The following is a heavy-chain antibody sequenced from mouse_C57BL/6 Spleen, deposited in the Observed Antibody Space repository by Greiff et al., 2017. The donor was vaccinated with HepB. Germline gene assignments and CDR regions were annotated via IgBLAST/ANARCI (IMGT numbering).Heavy chain of an antibody. J-gene: IGHJ4*01. V-gene: IGHV1-80*01. CDR2: IYPGDGDT. CDR3: ARSGDYDGYYYAMDY. D-gene: IGHD2-4*01. Sequence: QVQLQQSGAELVKPGASVKISCKASGYAFSSYWMNWVKQRPGKGLEWIGQIYPGDGDTNYNGKFKGKATLTAAKSSSTAYMQLSSLTSEDSAVYFCARSGDYDGYYYAMDYWGQGTSVTVSS. CDR1: GYAFSSYW.